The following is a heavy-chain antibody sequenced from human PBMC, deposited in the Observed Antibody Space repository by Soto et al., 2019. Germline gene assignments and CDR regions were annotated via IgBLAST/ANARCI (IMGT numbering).Heavy chain of an antibody. D-gene: IGHD3-22*01. CDR3: ARDYYDSSGYYVDS. J-gene: IGHJ4*02. V-gene: IGHV1-3*01. Sequence: KFQGRVTITRDTSASTAYMELSSLRSEDTAVYYCARDYYDSSGYYVDSWGQGTLVTVSS.